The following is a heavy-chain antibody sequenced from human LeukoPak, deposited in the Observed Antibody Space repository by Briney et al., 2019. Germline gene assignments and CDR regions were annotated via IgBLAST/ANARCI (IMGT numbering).Heavy chain of an antibody. CDR1: GFTVSSNY. CDR3: ARGPYYYGSGTGSGFDP. J-gene: IGHJ5*02. Sequence: PGGSLRLSCAASGFTVSSNYMSWVRQAPGKGLEWVSIIYSGGSTYYADSLKGRFTISRDNSKNTLYLQMNNLRAEDTSVYYCARGPYYYGSGTGSGFDPWGQGTLVTVSS. V-gene: IGHV3-53*01. D-gene: IGHD3-10*01. CDR2: IYSGGST.